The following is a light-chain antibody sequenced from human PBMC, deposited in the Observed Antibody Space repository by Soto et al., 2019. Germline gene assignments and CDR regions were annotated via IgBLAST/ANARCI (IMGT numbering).Light chain of an antibody. CDR1: QSVRSSY. J-gene: IGKJ1*01. CDR2: GAS. CDR3: QQYGSSSWT. V-gene: IGKV3-20*01. Sequence: EIVLTQSPGTLSLPPGERATLSCRASQSVRSSYLAWYQQKFGQAPRLLIYGASSRATGIPDRFSGSGSGTDFTLTISRLKPEDFAVYYCQQYGSSSWTFGQGTKVDIK.